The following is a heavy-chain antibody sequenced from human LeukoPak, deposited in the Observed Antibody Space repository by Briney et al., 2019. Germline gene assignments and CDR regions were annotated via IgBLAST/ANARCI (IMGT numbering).Heavy chain of an antibody. Sequence: SETLSLTCTVSGGSISSYYWSWIRQPPGKGLEWIGYIYYSGSTNYNPSLKSRVTISVDTSKNQFSLKLSSVTAADTAVYYCASRYSSSADYYYYYMDVWGKGTTVTVSS. V-gene: IGHV4-59*12. J-gene: IGHJ6*03. CDR2: IYYSGST. CDR1: GGSISSYY. D-gene: IGHD6-6*01. CDR3: ASRYSSSADYYYYYMDV.